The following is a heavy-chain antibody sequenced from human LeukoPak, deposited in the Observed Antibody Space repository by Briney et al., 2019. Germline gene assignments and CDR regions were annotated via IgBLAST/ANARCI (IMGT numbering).Heavy chain of an antibody. D-gene: IGHD3-9*01. Sequence: SETLSLTCTVSGYSISSGYYWGWIRQPPGKGLEWIGSIYHSGSTYYNPSLKSRVTISVDTTKNPFSLTLSSVTAAATAVYSCASVSLVLRYFDWTPRAYNWFDPWGQGTLVTVSS. CDR1: GYSISSGYY. CDR3: ASVSLVLRYFDWTPRAYNWFDP. CDR2: IYHSGST. J-gene: IGHJ5*02. V-gene: IGHV4-38-2*02.